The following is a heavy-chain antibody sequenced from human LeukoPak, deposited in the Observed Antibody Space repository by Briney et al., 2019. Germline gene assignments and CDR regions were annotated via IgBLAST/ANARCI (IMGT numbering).Heavy chain of an antibody. CDR3: ARGGIAAAGTTFDY. V-gene: IGHV4-38-2*01. Sequence: SETLSLTSAVSGYSISSGYYWGWIRQPPGKGLGRIGSSYHSGSTYYNPSLKRRVTISVDTSKNQFSLKLSSVTAADTAVYYCARGGIAAAGTTFDYWGQGTLVTVPS. D-gene: IGHD6-13*01. CDR2: SYHSGST. CDR1: GYSISSGYY. J-gene: IGHJ4*02.